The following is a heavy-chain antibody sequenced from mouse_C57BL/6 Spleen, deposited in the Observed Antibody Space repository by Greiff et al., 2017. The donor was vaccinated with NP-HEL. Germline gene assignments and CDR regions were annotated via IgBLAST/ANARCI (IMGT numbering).Heavy chain of an antibody. CDR1: GYSFTSYY. J-gene: IGHJ1*03. D-gene: IGHD3-1*01. CDR2: IYPGSGNT. V-gene: IGHV1-66*01. Sequence: QVQLQQSGPELVKPGASVKISCKASGYSFTSYYIHWVKQRPGQGLEWIGWIYPGSGNTKYNEKFKGKATLTADTSSSTAYMQLSSLTSEDSAVYYCARSGAWGYWYFDVWGTGTTVTVSS. CDR3: ARSGAWGYWYFDV.